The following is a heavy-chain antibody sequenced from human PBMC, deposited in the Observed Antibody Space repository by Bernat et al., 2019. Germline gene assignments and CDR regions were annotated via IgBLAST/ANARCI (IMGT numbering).Heavy chain of an antibody. J-gene: IGHJ4*02. V-gene: IGHV3-15*01. CDR1: GFTFSNAW. CDR3: TTDRSRTVTYEDDY. CDR2: IKSKTDGGTT. D-gene: IGHD4-17*01. Sequence: EVQLVESGGGLVKPGGSLRLSCAASGFTFSNAWMIWVRQAPGKGLEWVGRIKSKTDGGTTDYAAPVKGRFTISRDDSKNTLYLQMNSLKTEDTAVYYCTTDRSRTVTYEDDYWGQGTLVTVSS.